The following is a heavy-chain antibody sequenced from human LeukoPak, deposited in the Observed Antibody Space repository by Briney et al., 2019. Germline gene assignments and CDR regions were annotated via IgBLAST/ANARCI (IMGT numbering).Heavy chain of an antibody. CDR1: EFLVSNYY. D-gene: IGHD2-2*01. CDR3: TRDAPVVPAAMPTSYYYYYGMDV. CDR2: IRSKAYGGTT. J-gene: IGHJ6*02. Sequence: GGSLRLSCAASEFLVSNYYMSWVRQAPGKGLEWVGFIRSKAYGGTTEYAASVKGRFTISRDDSKSIAYLQMNSLKTEDTAVYYCTRDAPVVPAAMPTSYYYYYGMDVWGQGTTVTVSS. V-gene: IGHV3-49*04.